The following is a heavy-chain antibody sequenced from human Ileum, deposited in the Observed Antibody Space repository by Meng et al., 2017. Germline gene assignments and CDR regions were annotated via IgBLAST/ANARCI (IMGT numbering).Heavy chain of an antibody. D-gene: IGHD3-10*01. J-gene: IGHJ4*02. CDR3: AQVYYYGSGNAYFDY. CDR1: GFSLSTSGVG. Sequence: QITLKESGPTPVKPTQTLTLTCTFSGFSLSTSGVGVGWIRQPPGKALEWLALIYWDDDKRYSPSLKSRLTITKDTSKNQVVLTMTNMDPVDTATYYCAQVYYYGSGNAYFDYWGQGTLVTVSS. CDR2: IYWDDDK. V-gene: IGHV2-5*02.